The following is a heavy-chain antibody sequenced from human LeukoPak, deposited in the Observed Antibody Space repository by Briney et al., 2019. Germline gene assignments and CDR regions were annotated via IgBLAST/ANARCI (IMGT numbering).Heavy chain of an antibody. CDR3: ARSASVRGVNYYYMDV. D-gene: IGHD3-10*01. V-gene: IGHV1-69*05. CDR2: IIPIFGTA. J-gene: IGHJ6*03. Sequence: SVNVSCQASGGTFSCHASSWVRQAPGQGLEWMGGIIPIFGTANYAQKFQCRVTITTDESTSTAYMELSSLRSEDTAVYYCARSASVRGVNYYYMDVWGKGTTVTVSS. CDR1: GGTFSCHA.